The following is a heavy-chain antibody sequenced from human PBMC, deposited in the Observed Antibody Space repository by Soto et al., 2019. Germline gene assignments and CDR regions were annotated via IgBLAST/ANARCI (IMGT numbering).Heavy chain of an antibody. Sequence: QVQLVQSGAEVKRPGASVRVSCKASGYTFTSYDINWVRQTTGQGLEWLGWMNPNSGNTGYAQKFQGRITLTRSTSTSTAYMELTSMRSEDTAVYYCARGINWGQGTMVSVSS. V-gene: IGHV1-8*01. CDR2: MNPNSGNT. J-gene: IGHJ3*01. CDR3: ARGIN. CDR1: GYTFTSYD.